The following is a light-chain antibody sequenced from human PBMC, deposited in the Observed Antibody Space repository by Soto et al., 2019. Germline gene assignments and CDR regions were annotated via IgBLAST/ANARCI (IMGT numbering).Light chain of an antibody. Sequence: DIQMTQSPSTLSGSVGDRVTITCRASQTISSWLAWYQQKPGKAPKLLIYKASTLKSGVPSRFSGSGSGTEFTLTISSLQAEDVAVYYCQQYRSNPKTFGQGTKGGYQ. CDR1: QTISSW. CDR2: KAS. V-gene: IGKV1-5*03. CDR3: QQYRSNPKT. J-gene: IGKJ1*01.